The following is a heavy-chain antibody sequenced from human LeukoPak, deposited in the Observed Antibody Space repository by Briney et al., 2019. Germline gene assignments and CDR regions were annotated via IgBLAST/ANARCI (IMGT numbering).Heavy chain of an antibody. CDR3: TTLIREAG. Sequence: GGSLILSCAASGFTFSNAWMSWVREAAGKGEEGVGRIKSNTVSVTTDYAAPVKAIFTISTDDSKNTLYLQMYSLKTEDTAVYYCTTLIREAGWGQGTLVTVSS. CDR1: GFTFSNAW. V-gene: IGHV3-15*01. D-gene: IGHD3-22*01. J-gene: IGHJ4*02. CDR2: IKSNTVSVTT.